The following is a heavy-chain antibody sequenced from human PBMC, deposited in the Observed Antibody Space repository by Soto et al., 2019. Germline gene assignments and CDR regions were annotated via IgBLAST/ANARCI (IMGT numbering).Heavy chain of an antibody. CDR2: ISAYNGNT. Sequence: ASVKVSCKASGYTFTSYGISWVRQAPGQGLEWIGWISAYNGNTNYAQKLQGRVTMTTDTSTSTAYMELRSLRSDDTAVYYCARAPTVTPDYYYYYMDVWGKGTTVTVSS. CDR1: GYTFTSYG. CDR3: ARAPTVTPDYYYYYMDV. D-gene: IGHD4-17*01. V-gene: IGHV1-18*01. J-gene: IGHJ6*03.